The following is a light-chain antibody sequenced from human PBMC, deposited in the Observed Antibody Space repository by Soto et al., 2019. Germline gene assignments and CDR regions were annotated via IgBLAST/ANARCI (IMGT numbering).Light chain of an antibody. CDR3: ASWDDSLNGVV. V-gene: IGLV1-44*01. J-gene: IGLJ2*01. CDR1: FSNVGINT. Sequence: QSVLTQPPSASGTPGQRVTISCSGSFSNVGINTVNWYQQLPGTAPKLLIYSDNQRPSGVPDRFSGSKSGTSASLAISVLQSEDAADYYCASWDDSLNGVVFGGGTKLTVL. CDR2: SDN.